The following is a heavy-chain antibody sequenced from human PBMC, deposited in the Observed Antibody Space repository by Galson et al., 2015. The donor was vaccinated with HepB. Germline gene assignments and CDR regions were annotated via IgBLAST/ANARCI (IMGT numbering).Heavy chain of an antibody. V-gene: IGHV1-2*02. J-gene: IGHJ4*02. CDR1: GYTFTGYY. CDR2: INPNSGGT. D-gene: IGHD2-2*02. Sequence: SVKVSCKASGYTFTGYYMHWVRQAPGQGLEWMGWINPNSGGTNYAQKFQGRVTMTRDTSISTAYMELSRLRSDDTAVYYCARDMGYCSSTSCYMAYWGQGTLVTVSS. CDR3: ARDMGYCSSTSCYMAY.